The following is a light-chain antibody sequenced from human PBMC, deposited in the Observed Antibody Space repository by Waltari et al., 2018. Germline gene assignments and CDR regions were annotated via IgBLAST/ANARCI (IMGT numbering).Light chain of an antibody. V-gene: IGLV7-46*01. J-gene: IGLJ2*01. CDR1: TGAVTSGRY. Sequence: QAVVTQEPSLTVSPGGTVTLTCGSSTGAVTSGRYPYWLQQKPGQAPRTLFYDSYIKQSWTPARFSASLVGGKAVLTLSGAQAEDEAKYYCWLAYTGGIVVFGGGTELAVL. CDR2: DSY. CDR3: WLAYTGGIVV.